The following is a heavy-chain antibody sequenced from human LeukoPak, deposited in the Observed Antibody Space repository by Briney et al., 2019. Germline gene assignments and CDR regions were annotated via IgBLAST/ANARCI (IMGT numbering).Heavy chain of an antibody. CDR1: GFTFSSYG. CDR3: AKDWAVRDGYSYYFDY. D-gene: IGHD5-24*01. V-gene: IGHV3-30*02. CDR2: IRYDGGSK. J-gene: IGHJ4*02. Sequence: GGSLRLSCVPSGFTFSSYGMHWVRQAPGKGLEWVAFIRYDGGSKYYADSVKGRFTISRDNSKNTLYLEMSSLRVEDTAVYYCAKDWAVRDGYSYYFDYWGQGTLVTVSS.